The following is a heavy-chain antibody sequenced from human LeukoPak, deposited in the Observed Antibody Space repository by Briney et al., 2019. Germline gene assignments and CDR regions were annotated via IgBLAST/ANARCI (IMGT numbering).Heavy chain of an antibody. V-gene: IGHV4-39*07. CDR1: GDSISSSDHY. CDR2: INHSGST. Sequence: SETLSLTCTLSGDSISSSDHYWVWIRQPPGKGLEWIGEINHSGSTNYNPSLKSRVTISVDTSKNQFSLKLSSVTAAGTAVYYCARLRGGSYYFDYWGQGTLVTVSS. D-gene: IGHD1-26*01. J-gene: IGHJ4*02. CDR3: ARLRGGSYYFDY.